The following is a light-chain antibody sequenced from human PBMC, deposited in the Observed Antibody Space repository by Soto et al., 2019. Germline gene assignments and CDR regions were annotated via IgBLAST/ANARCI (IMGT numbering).Light chain of an antibody. CDR2: EVD. CDR3: ASYTGSNTLL. CDR1: NSDVGGYNF. Sequence: QSVLTQPASVSGSPGQSITITCTGTNSDVGGYNFVSWYQQHPGKAPKLMLFEVDNRPSGVSDRFSGSKSDNTASLTISGLQTDDEADYYCASYTGSNTLLFGGGTQLTVL. J-gene: IGLJ2*01. V-gene: IGLV2-14*01.